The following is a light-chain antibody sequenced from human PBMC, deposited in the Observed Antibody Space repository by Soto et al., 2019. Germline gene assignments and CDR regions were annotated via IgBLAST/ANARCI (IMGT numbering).Light chain of an antibody. V-gene: IGLV2-14*01. CDR1: NIDVGRYNY. J-gene: IGLJ1*01. CDR2: EVS. CDR3: SSYTTSSTAYV. Sequence: QSVLTQPASVSGSPGQPIPIPSTGTNIDVGRYNYVSWYQQQPGKAPKLMIYEVSNRPSGVSNRFSGSKSGNTASLTISGLQAEDEADYYCSSYTTSSTAYVFGIGTKATVL.